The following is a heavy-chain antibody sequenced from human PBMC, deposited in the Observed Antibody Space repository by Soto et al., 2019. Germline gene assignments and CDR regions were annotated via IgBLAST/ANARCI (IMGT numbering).Heavy chain of an antibody. CDR3: ARAWELNWFDP. D-gene: IGHD1-26*01. Sequence: QVQLQESGPGLVKPSQTLSLTCTVSGGSISSSGYYWSWIRQQPGKGLEWIGYIYYSGSTYYNPSLKTRATISLDSSNNQFSLKLTSVTAADTATYYCARAWELNWFDPWGQGTLVTVSS. CDR2: IYYSGST. CDR1: GGSISSSGYY. J-gene: IGHJ5*02. V-gene: IGHV4-31*03.